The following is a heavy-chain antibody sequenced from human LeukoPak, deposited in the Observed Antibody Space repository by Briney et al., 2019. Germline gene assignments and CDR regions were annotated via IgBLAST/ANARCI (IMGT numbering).Heavy chain of an antibody. CDR1: GGSISSSTYS. D-gene: IGHD2-21*02. J-gene: IGHJ3*01. CDR2: IYYTGST. V-gene: IGHV4-39*01. CDR3: ARRGDLGRAFDV. Sequence: SETLSLTCTVSGGSISSSTYSWGWIRQPPGKGLEWIGSIYYTGSTYYNPSLKSRVTISVDTSKNQFSLKLSSVTAADTAVYYCARRGDLGRAFDVWGQGTMVTVSS.